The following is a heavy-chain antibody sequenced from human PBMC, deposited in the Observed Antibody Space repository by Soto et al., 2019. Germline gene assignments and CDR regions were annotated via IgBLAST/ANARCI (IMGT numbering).Heavy chain of an antibody. D-gene: IGHD3-3*01. J-gene: IGHJ5*02. V-gene: IGHV4-4*07. Sequence: PSETLSLTCSVSGGSMSSYYWTWIRQPAGKGLEWIGRVYSSGGTHYNSSLKSRVTISLDTSKNQFSLRLISVTAADTAVYYCARGQRFSGWFDPWGQG. CDR2: VYSSGGT. CDR1: GGSMSSYY. CDR3: ARGQRFSGWFDP.